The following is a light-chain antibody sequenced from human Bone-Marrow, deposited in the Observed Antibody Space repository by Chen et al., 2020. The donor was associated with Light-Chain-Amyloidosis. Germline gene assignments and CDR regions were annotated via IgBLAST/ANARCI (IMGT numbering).Light chain of an antibody. CDR1: NIGSTS. Sequence: SYELTQPSSVSVAPGQTATIACGGNNIGSTSVHWYQQTPGQAPLLVVYDDSDRPSGIPERLSGSNSVNTATLPISRVEAGDEADYYCQVWDRSSDRPVFGGGTKLTVL. CDR2: DDS. J-gene: IGLJ3*02. V-gene: IGLV3-21*02. CDR3: QVWDRSSDRPV.